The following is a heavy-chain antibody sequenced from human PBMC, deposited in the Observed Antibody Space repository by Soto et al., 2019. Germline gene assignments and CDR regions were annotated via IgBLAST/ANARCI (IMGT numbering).Heavy chain of an antibody. CDR3: ARSPDIVVGVAATHRVFDR. D-gene: IGHD2-15*01. J-gene: IGHJ3*01. CDR1: GYTFTSYY. Sequence: QVQLVQSGAEVKKPGASVKVSCKASGYTFTSYYMHWVRQAPGQGLEWMGIINPSGGSTSYAQKFQGRVTMTRDTATSTVYMELSSLRSEDTAVYYCARSPDIVVGVAATHRVFDRWGQGTMVTVSS. CDR2: INPSGGST. V-gene: IGHV1-46*03.